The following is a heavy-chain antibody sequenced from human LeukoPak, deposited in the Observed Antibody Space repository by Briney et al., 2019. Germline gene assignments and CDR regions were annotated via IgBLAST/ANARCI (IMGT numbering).Heavy chain of an antibody. Sequence: ASVMVSCKASGYTFIDHYIQWVRQAPGQGLEWMGWIRPNSGATTSAQKFQGRVTMTRDVSISTAYMEVSSLTSDDTAMYYCARGVGATYNRFDPWGQGTLVTVSS. CDR1: GYTFIDHY. V-gene: IGHV1-2*02. CDR2: IRPNSGAT. J-gene: IGHJ5*02. D-gene: IGHD1-26*01. CDR3: ARGVGATYNRFDP.